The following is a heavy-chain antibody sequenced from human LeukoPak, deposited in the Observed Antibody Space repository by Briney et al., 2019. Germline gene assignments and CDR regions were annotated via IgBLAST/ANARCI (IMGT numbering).Heavy chain of an antibody. J-gene: IGHJ6*02. D-gene: IGHD5-12*01. Sequence: PGGSLRLSCTGSGFTFGDYALSWVRQAPGKGLERVAVISYDGSNKYYADSVKGRFTISRDNSKNTLYLQMNSLRAEDTAVYYCAKGGYSGYDHDGGPIFYYYYGMDVWGQGTTVTVSS. V-gene: IGHV3-30*04. CDR2: ISYDGSNK. CDR3: AKGGYSGYDHDGGPIFYYYYGMDV. CDR1: GFTFGDYA.